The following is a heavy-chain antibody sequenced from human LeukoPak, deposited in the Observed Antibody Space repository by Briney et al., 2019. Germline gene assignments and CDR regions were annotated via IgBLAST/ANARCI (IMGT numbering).Heavy chain of an antibody. CDR1: GGSFSGYY. V-gene: IGHV3-53*01. Sequence: ETLSLTCAVYGGSFSGYYWTWVRQAPEKGLEWVSTINTGDITFYANSVKGRFTISRDNSKNALFLQMNSLRAEDTAIYYCVKGGFTYYDDWGQGTLVTVSS. J-gene: IGHJ4*02. CDR2: INTGDIT. D-gene: IGHD3-22*01. CDR3: VKGGFTYYDD.